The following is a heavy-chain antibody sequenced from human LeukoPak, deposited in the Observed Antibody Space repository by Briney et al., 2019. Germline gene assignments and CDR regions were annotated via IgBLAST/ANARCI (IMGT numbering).Heavy chain of an antibody. CDR1: GGTFSSYA. Sequence: SVKVSCKASGGTFSSYAISWVRQAPGQGLEWMGGIIPIFGTANYAQKFQGRVTITTDESTSAAYMELSSLRSEDTAVYYCARSPVGATSFDYWGQGTLVTVSS. V-gene: IGHV1-69*05. CDR2: IIPIFGTA. D-gene: IGHD1-26*01. J-gene: IGHJ4*02. CDR3: ARSPVGATSFDY.